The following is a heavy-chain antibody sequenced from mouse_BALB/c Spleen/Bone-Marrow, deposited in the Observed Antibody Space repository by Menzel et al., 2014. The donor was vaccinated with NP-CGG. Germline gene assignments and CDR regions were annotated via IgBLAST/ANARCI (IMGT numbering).Heavy chain of an antibody. CDR3: ARQGLRPPNFDV. CDR2: ISSGGSYT. CDR1: GFTFSSYA. V-gene: IGHV5-9-4*01. D-gene: IGHD1-2*01. Sequence: DVKLVESGGGLVKPGGSLKLSCVASGFTFSSYAMSWVRQSPEKRLEWVAEISSGGSYTYYPDTVTGRFTISRDNAKNTLYLEMSSLRSEDTAMYYCARQGLRPPNFDVWGAGTTVTVSS. J-gene: IGHJ1*01.